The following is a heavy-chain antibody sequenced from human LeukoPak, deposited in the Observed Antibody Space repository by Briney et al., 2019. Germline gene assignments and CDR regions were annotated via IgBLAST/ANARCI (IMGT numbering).Heavy chain of an antibody. CDR1: GGTFSSYA. V-gene: IGHV1-69*05. CDR3: ARVLLVDSYGYYFDY. D-gene: IGHD5-18*01. Sequence: GASVKVSCKASGGTFSSYAISWVRQAPGQGLEWMGGIIPIFGTANYAQKFQGRVTITTDESTSTAYMELSSLRSEDTAVYYCARVLLVDSYGYYFDYWGQGTLVTVSS. J-gene: IGHJ4*02. CDR2: IIPIFGTA.